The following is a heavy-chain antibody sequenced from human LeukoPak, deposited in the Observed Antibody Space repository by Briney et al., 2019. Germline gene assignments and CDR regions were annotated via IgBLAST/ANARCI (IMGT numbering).Heavy chain of an antibody. D-gene: IGHD1-26*01. Sequence: ASVKVSCKASGGTFSSYAISWVRQAPGQGLEWMGWINPNSGGTNYAQKFQGRVTMTRDTSISTAYMELSRLRSDDTAVYYCAFSGRLEATNCWGQGTLVTVSS. CDR1: GGTFSSYA. J-gene: IGHJ4*02. CDR2: INPNSGGT. CDR3: AFSGRLEATNC. V-gene: IGHV1-2*02.